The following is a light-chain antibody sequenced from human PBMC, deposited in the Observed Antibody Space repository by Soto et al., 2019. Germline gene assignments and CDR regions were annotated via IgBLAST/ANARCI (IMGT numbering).Light chain of an antibody. CDR1: SSNIGAGYN. Sequence: QSVLTQPPSVSGAPGQRVTISCTGSSSNIGAGYNVHWYQQLPGTAPKLLIYANSNRPSGVPDRFSGSKSVTSASLAITGLPAEDEADYSCQAYDSSLSGDVFGTGTKFTVL. CDR3: QAYDSSLSGDV. V-gene: IGLV1-40*01. CDR2: ANS. J-gene: IGLJ1*01.